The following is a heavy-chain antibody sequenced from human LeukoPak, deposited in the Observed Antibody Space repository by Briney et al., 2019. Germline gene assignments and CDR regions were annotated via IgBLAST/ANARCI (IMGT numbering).Heavy chain of an antibody. J-gene: IGHJ6*03. CDR3: ARQIVGTSWNYYYSYIDV. Sequence: PSETLPLTCSVSGGSISSSLYHWGWLRQPPGKGLEWIGNGFHSGSTYYSPSLQSRVAISVDTSTNQFSLKLTAVTAADTAVYYCARQIVGTSWNYYYSYIDVWGKGTSVSVSS. D-gene: IGHD1-1*01. V-gene: IGHV4-39*01. CDR2: GFHSGST. CDR1: GGSISSSLYH.